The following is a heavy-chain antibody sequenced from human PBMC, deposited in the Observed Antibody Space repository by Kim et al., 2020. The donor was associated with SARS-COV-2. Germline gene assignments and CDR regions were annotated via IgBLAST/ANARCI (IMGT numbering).Heavy chain of an antibody. CDR1: GGSFSGYY. CDR3: ARAFAYCTNGVCYPTPGRAYYYYGMDV. J-gene: IGHJ6*02. V-gene: IGHV4-34*01. Sequence: SETLSLTCAVYGGSFSGYYWSWIRQPPGKGLEWIGEINHSGSTNYNPSLKSRVTMSVDTSKNQFSLKLSSVTAADTAVYYCARAFAYCTNGVCYPTPGRAYYYYGMDVWGQGTTVTVSS. CDR2: INHSGST. D-gene: IGHD2-8*01.